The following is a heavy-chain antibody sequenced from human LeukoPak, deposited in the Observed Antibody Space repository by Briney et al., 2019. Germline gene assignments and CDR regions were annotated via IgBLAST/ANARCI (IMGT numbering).Heavy chain of an antibody. J-gene: IGHJ4*02. CDR1: GYTFNGHY. CDR3: ASSTRLSYCSGGSCFDY. Sequence: ASVKVSCKASGYTFNGHYMHWVRQAPGQGLEWMGWINPNSGGTNYAQKFQGRVTMTRDTSISTAYMELSRLRSDDTAVYYCASSTRLSYCSGGSCFDYWGQGTLVTVSS. D-gene: IGHD2-15*01. V-gene: IGHV1-2*02. CDR2: INPNSGGT.